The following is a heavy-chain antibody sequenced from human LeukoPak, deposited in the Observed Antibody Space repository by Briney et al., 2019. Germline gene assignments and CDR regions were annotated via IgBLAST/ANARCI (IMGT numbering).Heavy chain of an antibody. CDR3: ARDYYDSSGYYSGFDY. D-gene: IGHD3-22*01. J-gene: IGHJ4*02. Sequence: SETLSLTCAVYGGSFSGYYWSWIRQPPGKGLEWIGEINHSGSTNYNPSLKSRVTISVDTSKNQFSLKLSSVTAADTAVYYCARDYYDSSGYYSGFDYWGQGTLVTVSS. V-gene: IGHV4-34*01. CDR1: GGSFSGYY. CDR2: INHSGST.